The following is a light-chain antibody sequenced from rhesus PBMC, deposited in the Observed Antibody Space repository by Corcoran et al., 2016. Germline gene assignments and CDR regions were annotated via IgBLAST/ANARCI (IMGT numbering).Light chain of an antibody. V-gene: IGKV3-35*02. CDR2: YAS. Sequence: ETVMMQSPATLSLSPGERATLSCRASQSVGSTLAWYQQQPGQAPRLLIYYASSRATGIPDRFSGSGSGTEFTLTISSLAPEDVGVYYCQKYNDWPLTFGGGTKVEIK. CDR1: QSVGST. J-gene: IGKJ4*01. CDR3: QKYNDWPLT.